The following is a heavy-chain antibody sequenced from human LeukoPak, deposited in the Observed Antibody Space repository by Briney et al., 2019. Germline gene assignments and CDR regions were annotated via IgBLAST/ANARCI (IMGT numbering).Heavy chain of an antibody. CDR3: ARVSGWSSIVHFGY. CDR2: IYYSGST. Sequence: SETQSLTCTVSGGSISSSSYYWGWIRQPPGKGLEWIGSIYYSGSTYYNPSLKSRVTISVDTSKNQFSLKLSSVTAADTAVYYCARVSGWSSIVHFGYWGRGTLVTVSS. D-gene: IGHD6-19*01. CDR1: GGSISSSSYY. V-gene: IGHV4-39*07. J-gene: IGHJ4*02.